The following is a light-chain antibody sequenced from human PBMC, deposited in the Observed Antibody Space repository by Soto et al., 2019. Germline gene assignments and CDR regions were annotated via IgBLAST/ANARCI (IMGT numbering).Light chain of an antibody. CDR2: SNN. V-gene: IGLV1-44*01. J-gene: IGLJ2*01. CDR1: NSNIGSNN. CDR3: AAWDDSLNGPV. Sequence: QSVLTQPPSASGTPGQRVTIACAGSNSNIGSNNVNWYQQLPGTAPKLLIYSNNQRPSGVTDRFSGSKSGTSASLAISGLQSEDEADYYCAAWDDSLNGPVFGGGTKLTVL.